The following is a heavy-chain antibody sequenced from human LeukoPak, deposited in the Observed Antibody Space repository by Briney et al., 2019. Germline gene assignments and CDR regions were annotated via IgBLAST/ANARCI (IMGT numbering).Heavy chain of an antibody. CDR3: ARTPHCSSTSCYQSGWFDP. J-gene: IGHJ5*02. Sequence: PVGSLRLSCAASGFTLSDYYMSWIRQALGKGLGWVSYISSSGSTIYYADSVKGRFTISRDNAKNSLYLQMNSLRAEDTAVYYCARTPHCSSTSCYQSGWFDPWGQGTLVTVSS. CDR2: ISSSGSTI. V-gene: IGHV3-11*01. CDR1: GFTLSDYY. D-gene: IGHD2-2*01.